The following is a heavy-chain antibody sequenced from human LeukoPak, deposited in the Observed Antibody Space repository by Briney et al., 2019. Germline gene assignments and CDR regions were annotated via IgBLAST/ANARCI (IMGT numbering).Heavy chain of an antibody. Sequence: SETLSLTCTVSGGSISSSSYYWGWIRQPPGKGLEWIGSIYYSGSTNYNPSLKSRVTISVDTSKNQFSLKLSSVTAADTAVYYCAREPYYYDSSGYYDAFGIWSQGTMVTVSS. CDR1: GGSISSSSYY. D-gene: IGHD3-22*01. CDR3: AREPYYYDSSGYYDAFGI. V-gene: IGHV4-39*07. CDR2: IYYSGST. J-gene: IGHJ3*02.